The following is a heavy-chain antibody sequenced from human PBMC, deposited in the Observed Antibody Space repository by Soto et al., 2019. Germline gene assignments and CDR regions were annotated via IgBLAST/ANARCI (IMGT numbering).Heavy chain of an antibody. D-gene: IGHD3-16*01. J-gene: IGHJ4*02. V-gene: IGHV2-5*02. CDR3: ARALGSWGAYYFDY. CDR1: GFSLNTYGVG. Sequence: QITLKESGPTLVKPTQTLTLTCTFSGFSLNTYGVGVGWIRQPPGKALEWLALIYRDDDKRYSPSLKSRLTITKDTSKNQVVLTMTNMDPADTVTYYCARALGSWGAYYFDYWGQGTLVTVSS. CDR2: IYRDDDK.